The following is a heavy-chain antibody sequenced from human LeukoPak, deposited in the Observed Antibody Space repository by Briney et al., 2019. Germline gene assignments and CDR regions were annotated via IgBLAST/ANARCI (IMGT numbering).Heavy chain of an antibody. CDR2: IIPIFGTA. J-gene: IGHJ4*02. V-gene: IGHV1-69*13. D-gene: IGHD5-12*01. CDR1: GGTFSRCA. CDR3: ARAYSGYDFFDY. Sequence: SVKVSCKASGGTFSRCAISWVRQAPGQGLEWMGGIIPIFGTANYAQKFQGRVTITADESTSTAYMEVSSLRSEDTAVYYCARAYSGYDFFDYWGQGILVTVSS.